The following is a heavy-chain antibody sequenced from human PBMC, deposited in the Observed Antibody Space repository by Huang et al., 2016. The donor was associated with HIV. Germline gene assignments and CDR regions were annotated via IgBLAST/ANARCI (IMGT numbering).Heavy chain of an antibody. Sequence: QVQLVQSGAEVKKPGASVKVSCKVSGYTLTELSMHWVRQAPGKGLEWMGGFDPEDGETLYAQKCQGRVTMSEDTFTATAYMEVGRLGSEDTAVYYCATVYRRFRNHDSGDSYFDYWDQGTLVTVSS. CDR2: FDPEDGET. J-gene: IGHJ4*02. CDR3: ATVYRRFRNHDSGDSYFDY. CDR1: GYTLTELS. V-gene: IGHV1-24*01. D-gene: IGHD3-22*01.